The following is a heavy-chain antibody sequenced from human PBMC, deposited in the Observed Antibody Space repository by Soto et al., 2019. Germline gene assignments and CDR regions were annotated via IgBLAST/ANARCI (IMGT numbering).Heavy chain of an antibody. V-gene: IGHV1-69*01. CDR2: IIPVFGRP. CDR3: AREGSGYNF. D-gene: IGHD5-12*01. CDR1: GGTFSSFG. J-gene: IGHJ1*01. Sequence: QVQLVQSGAELKKPGSSVKVSCKASGGTFSSFGISWVRQAPGQGLEWMGGIIPVFGRPNYAQRFRGRLTITADESTSTSYMERIDLGSEDTAVYYCAREGSGYNFWGQGTQVTVSS.